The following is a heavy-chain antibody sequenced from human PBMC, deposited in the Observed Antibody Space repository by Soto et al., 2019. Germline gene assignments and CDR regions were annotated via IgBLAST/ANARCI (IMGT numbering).Heavy chain of an antibody. V-gene: IGHV3-30*18. CDR3: AKDRGTMVRGVINYYGMDV. CDR1: GFTFSSYG. J-gene: IGHJ6*02. Sequence: PWGSLRLSCSASGFTFSSYGMHWVRQAPVKGLEWVAVISYDGSNKYYADSVKGRFTISRDNSKNTLYLQMNSLRAEDTAVYYCAKDRGTMVRGVINYYGMDVWGQGTTVTVSS. D-gene: IGHD3-10*01. CDR2: ISYDGSNK.